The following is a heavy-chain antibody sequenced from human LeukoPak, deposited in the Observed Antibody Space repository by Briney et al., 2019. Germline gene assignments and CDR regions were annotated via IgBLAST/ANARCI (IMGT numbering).Heavy chain of an antibody. V-gene: IGHV3-15*01. CDR1: GFTIISSW. Sequence: PGGSLRLSYAASGFTIISSWMTWVRQAPGKGLEWVGRIRSTPDGGATDYAPPVKGRFTISRDDSKNTLYLQMSSLRTEDTAVYYCATDLHFGYCTATSCANYWGQGTLVTVSS. CDR3: ATDLHFGYCTATSCANY. J-gene: IGHJ4*02. CDR2: IRSTPDGGAT. D-gene: IGHD2-2*03.